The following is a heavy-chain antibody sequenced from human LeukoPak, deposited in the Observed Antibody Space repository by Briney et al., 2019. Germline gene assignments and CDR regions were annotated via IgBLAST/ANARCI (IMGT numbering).Heavy chain of an antibody. Sequence: GGSLRLSFAASGFTFSSYAMSWVRQAPGKGLEWVSAISGSGGSTYYADSVKGRFTISRDNSKNTLYLQMNSLRAEDTAVYYCAKYLGYYYGSGAPDVWGKGTTVTVSS. CDR1: GFTFSSYA. D-gene: IGHD3-10*01. CDR2: ISGSGGST. V-gene: IGHV3-23*01. CDR3: AKYLGYYYGSGAPDV. J-gene: IGHJ6*04.